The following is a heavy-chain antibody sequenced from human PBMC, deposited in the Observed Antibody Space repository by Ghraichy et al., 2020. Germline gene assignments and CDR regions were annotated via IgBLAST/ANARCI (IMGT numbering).Heavy chain of an antibody. D-gene: IGHD5-12*01. V-gene: IGHV1-8*02. Sequence: ASVKVSCKASGYTFTSYDINWVRQATGQGLEWMGWMNPNSGNTGYAQKFQGRVTMTRNTSISTAYMELSSLRSEDTAVYYCARRPYMGYGSYYYYMDVWGKGTTVTVSS. CDR3: ARRPYMGYGSYYYYMDV. CDR1: GYTFTSYD. J-gene: IGHJ6*03. CDR2: MNPNSGNT.